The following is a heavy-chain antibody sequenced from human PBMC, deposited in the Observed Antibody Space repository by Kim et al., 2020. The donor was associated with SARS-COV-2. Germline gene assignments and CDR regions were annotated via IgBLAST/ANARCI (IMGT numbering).Heavy chain of an antibody. CDR1: GFTFSSYG. J-gene: IGHJ4*02. CDR2: IWYDGSNK. V-gene: IGHV3-33*01. D-gene: IGHD3-3*01. Sequence: GGSLRLSCAASGFTFSSYGMHWVRQAPGKGLEWVAVIWYDGSNKYYADSVKGRFTISRDNSKNTLYLQMNSLRAEDTAVYYCAREYYDFWSGYYRSGNFYFDYWGPGTLVTVSS. CDR3: AREYYDFWSGYYRSGNFYFDY.